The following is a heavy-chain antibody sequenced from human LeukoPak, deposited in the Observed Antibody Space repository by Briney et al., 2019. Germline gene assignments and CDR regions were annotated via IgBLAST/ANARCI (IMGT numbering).Heavy chain of an antibody. CDR3: ARAAYCSGGSCYFDY. Sequence: GGSLRLSCAASGFTFSSYAMHWVRQAPGKGLEWVAVISYDGSNKYYADSVKGRFTISRDNAKNSLYLQMNSLRAEDTAVYYCARAAYCSGGSCYFDYWGQGTLVTVSS. D-gene: IGHD2-15*01. V-gene: IGHV3-30-3*01. J-gene: IGHJ4*02. CDR2: ISYDGSNK. CDR1: GFTFSSYA.